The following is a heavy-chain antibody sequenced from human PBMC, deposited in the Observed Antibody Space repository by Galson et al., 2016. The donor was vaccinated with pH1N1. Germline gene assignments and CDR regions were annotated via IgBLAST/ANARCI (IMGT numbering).Heavy chain of an antibody. CDR3: AKDFVRAVQIPESGINDY. V-gene: IGHV3-23*01. CDR1: GFTFSSYA. D-gene: IGHD6-13*01. Sequence: SLRLSCAASGFTFSSYAMRWVRQAPGKGLEWVSHICGSGISTYYADSVKGRFTISRDNSKNTMYLQMNSLRAEDTAIYYCAKDFVRAVQIPESGINDYWGQGTPVTVSS. J-gene: IGHJ4*02. CDR2: ICGSGIST.